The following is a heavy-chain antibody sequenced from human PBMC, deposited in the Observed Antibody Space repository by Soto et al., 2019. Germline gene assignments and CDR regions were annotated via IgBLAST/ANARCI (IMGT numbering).Heavy chain of an antibody. CDR3: ARASGSYYEYYFEY. CDR1: GVSISGGSFY. Sequence: SETLSLTCTVSGVSISGGSFYCSWIRQHPGKGLEWIGYIYYSGGTNYNPSLKSRVTISVDTSKNQFSLKLSSVTAADTAVYYCARASGSYYEYYFEYWGQGTLVIVSS. D-gene: IGHD1-26*01. J-gene: IGHJ4*02. CDR2: IYYSGGT. V-gene: IGHV4-61*01.